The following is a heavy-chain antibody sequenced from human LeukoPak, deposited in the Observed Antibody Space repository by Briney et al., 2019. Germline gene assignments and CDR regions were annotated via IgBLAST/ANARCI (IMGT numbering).Heavy chain of an antibody. Sequence: PGGSLGLSCAASGFTFSSYSMNWVRQAPGKGLEWVSSISSSSSYIYYADSVKGRFTISRDNAKNSLYLQMNSLRAEDTAVYYCARSSVVIAAAGSFDYWGQGTLVTVSS. J-gene: IGHJ4*02. V-gene: IGHV3-21*01. D-gene: IGHD6-13*01. CDR2: ISSSSSYI. CDR3: ARSSVVIAAAGSFDY. CDR1: GFTFSSYS.